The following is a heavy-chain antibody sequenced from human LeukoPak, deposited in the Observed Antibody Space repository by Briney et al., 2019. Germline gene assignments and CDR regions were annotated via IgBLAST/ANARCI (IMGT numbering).Heavy chain of an antibody. CDR1: GVTFSSYV. CDR2: ISWNSGSI. Sequence: GGSLRLSCEASGVTFSSYVMSWVRQAPGKGLEWVSGISWNSGSIGYADSVKGRFTISRDNAKNSLYLQMNSLRAEDTALYYCAKAPSLLDSSGYFAFDIWGQGTMVTVSS. J-gene: IGHJ3*02. D-gene: IGHD3-22*01. V-gene: IGHV3-9*01. CDR3: AKAPSLLDSSGYFAFDI.